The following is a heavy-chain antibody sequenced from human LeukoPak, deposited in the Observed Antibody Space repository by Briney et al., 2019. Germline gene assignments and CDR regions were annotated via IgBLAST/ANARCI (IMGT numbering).Heavy chain of an antibody. CDR3: ARHLHYYGSGSYYNPTYYYFDY. CDR1: GGSISSSSYY. Sequence: PSETLSLTSTVSGGSISSSSYYWGWIRQPPGKGLEWIGSIYYSGSTYYNPSLKSRVTISVDTSKNQFSLKLSPVTAADTAVYYCARHLHYYGSGSYYNPTYYYFDYWGQGTLVTVSS. V-gene: IGHV4-39*01. CDR2: IYYSGST. D-gene: IGHD3-10*01. J-gene: IGHJ4*02.